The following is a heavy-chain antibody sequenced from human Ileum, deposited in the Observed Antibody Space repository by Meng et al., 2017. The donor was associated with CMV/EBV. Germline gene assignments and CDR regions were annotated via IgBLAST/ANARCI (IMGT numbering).Heavy chain of an antibody. CDR3: ARDPLGYCSTTSCAHGWFDP. Sequence: ASVKVSCRASGYSFTGYHMHWVRQAPGQGLEWMGWINPNSGGTNYAQKFQGRVTMTRDTSISTAYMELSRLRSDDTAVYYCARDPLGYCSTTSCAHGWFDPWGQGTLVTVSS. J-gene: IGHJ5*02. CDR1: GYSFTGYH. V-gene: IGHV1-2*02. CDR2: INPNSGGT. D-gene: IGHD2-2*01.